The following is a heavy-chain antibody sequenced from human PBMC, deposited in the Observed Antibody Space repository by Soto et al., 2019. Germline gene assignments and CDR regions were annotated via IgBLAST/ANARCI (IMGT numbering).Heavy chain of an antibody. D-gene: IGHD6-13*01. CDR3: ARDHLAAAVPDY. J-gene: IGHJ4*02. Sequence: GASVKVSCKASGGTFSSYTISWVRRAPGQGLEWMGRIIPILGIANYAQKFQGRVTITADKSTSTAYMELSSLRSEDTAVYYCARDHLAAAVPDYWGQGTLVTVSS. CDR1: GGTFSSYT. CDR2: IIPILGIA. V-gene: IGHV1-69*04.